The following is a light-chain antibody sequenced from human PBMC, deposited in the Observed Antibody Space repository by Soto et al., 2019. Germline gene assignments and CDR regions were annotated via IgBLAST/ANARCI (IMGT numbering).Light chain of an antibody. CDR1: STDVGANNY. CDR3: YSHVDATTGL. J-gene: IGLJ2*01. V-gene: IGLV2-14*01. Sequence: QSALTQPASVSGSPGQSITISCTGTSTDVGANNYVSWYQQHPGRAPKVMIYDVTNRPSGVSSRFSGSKSGNTASLTISGLQAEDEADYYCYSHVDATTGLFGGGTKVTVL. CDR2: DVT.